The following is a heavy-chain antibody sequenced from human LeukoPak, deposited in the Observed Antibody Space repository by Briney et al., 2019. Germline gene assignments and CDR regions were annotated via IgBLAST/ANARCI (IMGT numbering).Heavy chain of an antibody. V-gene: IGHV4-39*01. Sequence: KPSETLSLTCIVSGVSIRSDTYYWGWIRQPPGKGLEWIGNYHNGNSYYNPSLKSRVTISEDTSGNQFSLRVTSVTAAGTAVYYCARLWDSTGLYFYYYMDVWGEGTTVTVSS. CDR2: YHNGNS. J-gene: IGHJ6*03. CDR3: ARLWDSTGLYFYYYMDV. CDR1: GVSIRSDTYY. D-gene: IGHD6-25*01.